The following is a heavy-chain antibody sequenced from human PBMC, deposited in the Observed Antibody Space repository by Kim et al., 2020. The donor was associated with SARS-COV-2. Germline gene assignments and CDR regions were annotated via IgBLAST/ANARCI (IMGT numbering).Heavy chain of an antibody. CDR1: GFTFSTYC. CDR2: ISSDGSDT. J-gene: IGHJ3*02. D-gene: IGHD1-1*01. Sequence: GGSLRLSCAASGFTFSTYCMHWVRQAPGKGLVWVSLISSDGSDTNYADSVKGRFTISRDNAKNTLYLQMNSLRAEDTAVYYCARGNLRALDIWGQGTMVTVSS. CDR3: ARGNLRALDI. V-gene: IGHV3-74*01.